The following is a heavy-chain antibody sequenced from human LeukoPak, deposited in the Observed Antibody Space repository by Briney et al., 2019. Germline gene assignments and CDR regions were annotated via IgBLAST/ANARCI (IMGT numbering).Heavy chain of an antibody. D-gene: IGHD6-6*01. CDR3: AKRFSSLDY. CDR1: GFTFSSYA. V-gene: IGHV3-23*01. J-gene: IGHJ4*02. Sequence: GGSLRLSCAASGFTFSSYAMSWVRQAPGKGLEWVSSISSGGGNTYCADSVKGRFTISRDNSKNTLYLQMSSLRAEDTAVYYCAKRFSSLDYWGQGTLVTLSS. CDR2: ISSGGGNT.